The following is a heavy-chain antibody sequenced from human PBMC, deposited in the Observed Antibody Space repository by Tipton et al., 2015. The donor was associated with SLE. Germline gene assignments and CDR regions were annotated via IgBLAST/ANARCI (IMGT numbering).Heavy chain of an antibody. Sequence: TLSLTCTVSGDSITSDYWTWIRQPPGKGLEWIGYISYSGSTNYNPSVRSRVSISLDTSKNQFSLKVKSVTTADTAVYYCARESVAVADKGHFDYWGQGTLVVVSS. D-gene: IGHD6-19*01. J-gene: IGHJ4*02. CDR1: GDSITSDY. V-gene: IGHV4-59*01. CDR2: ISYSGST. CDR3: ARESVAVADKGHFDY.